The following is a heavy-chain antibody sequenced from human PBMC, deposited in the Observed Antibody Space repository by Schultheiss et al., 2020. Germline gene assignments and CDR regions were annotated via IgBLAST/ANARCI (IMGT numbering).Heavy chain of an antibody. J-gene: IGHJ4*02. CDR3: TRDWYHDILTGFFD. CDR1: GFPFETYA. V-gene: IGHV3-48*02. Sequence: GGSRLSCAASGFPFETYAMNWVRQAPGKGLEWLSYIGSSSSTKYYADSVKRRFTISRDNAKNSLYLQMNSLRDEDTAVYYCTRDWYHDILTGFFDWGQGTLVTVFS. CDR2: IGSSSSTK. D-gene: IGHD3-9*01.